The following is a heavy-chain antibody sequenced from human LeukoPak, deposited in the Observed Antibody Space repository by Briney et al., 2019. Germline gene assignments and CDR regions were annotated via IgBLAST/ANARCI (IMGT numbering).Heavy chain of an antibody. J-gene: IGHJ4*02. CDR1: GGSISSSSYY. CDR2: IYYSGST. Sequence: SETLSLTCTVSGGSISSSSYYWGWIRQPPGKGLEWIGSIYYSGSTFYNPSLKSRVTISVDTSKNQFSLKLSSVTAADTAVYYCARDYGGWYWGRGSGYFDFWGQGTLVTVSS. D-gene: IGHD6-19*01. V-gene: IGHV4-39*07. CDR3: ARDYGGWYWGRGSGYFDF.